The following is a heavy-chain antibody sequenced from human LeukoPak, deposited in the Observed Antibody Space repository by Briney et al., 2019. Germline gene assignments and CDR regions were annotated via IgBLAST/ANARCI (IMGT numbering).Heavy chain of an antibody. J-gene: IGHJ4*02. D-gene: IGHD6-13*01. CDR2: ISGSGGST. V-gene: IGHV3-23*01. CDR1: GFTFTSYA. CDR3: ARDSRQQLVRELDY. Sequence: PGGSLRLSCAASGFTFTSYAMSWVRQAPGKGLEWVSVISGSGGSTYYADSVKGRFTISRDNSKNTLYLQMNTLRAEDTAVYYCARDSRQQLVRELDYWGRGTLVTVSS.